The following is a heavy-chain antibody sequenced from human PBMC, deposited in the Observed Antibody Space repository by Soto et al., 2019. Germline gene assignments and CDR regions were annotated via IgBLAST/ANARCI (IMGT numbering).Heavy chain of an antibody. CDR3: ARPEGDYDSYFDY. V-gene: IGHV4-39*01. J-gene: IGHJ4*02. Sequence: ETLCLTGPVSGASISSSSYYWGWIREPPGKGLEWIGSIYYSGSTYYNPSLKSRVTISVDTSKNQFSLKLSSVTAADTAVYYCARPEGDYDSYFDYWGQGTLVTVSS. D-gene: IGHD4-17*01. CDR1: GASISSSSYY. CDR2: IYYSGST.